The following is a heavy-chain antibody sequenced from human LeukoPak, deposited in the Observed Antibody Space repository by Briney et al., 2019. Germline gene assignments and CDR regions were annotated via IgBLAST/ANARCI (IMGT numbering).Heavy chain of an antibody. CDR2: INWNGGST. V-gene: IGHV3-20*04. D-gene: IGHD1/OR15-1a*01. CDR1: GFTFDDYG. CDR3: VVTTRSRGFDY. Sequence: PGGSLRLSCAASGFTFDDYGMSWVRQAPGKGLEWVSGINWNGGSTGYADSVKGRFTISRDNAKNSLYLQMSSLRAEDTAVYYCVVTTRSRGFDYWGQGTLVTVSS. J-gene: IGHJ4*02.